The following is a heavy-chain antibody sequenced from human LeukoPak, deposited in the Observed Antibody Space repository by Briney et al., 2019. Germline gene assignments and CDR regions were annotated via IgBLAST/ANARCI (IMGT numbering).Heavy chain of an antibody. J-gene: IGHJ4*02. D-gene: IGHD2-2*01. CDR1: GYTFTSYY. CDR2: INPSGGST. CDR3: ARVSLERYCTSTSCFDY. Sequence: ASVKVSCKASGYTFTSYYVHWVRQAPGQGLEWMGIINPSGGSTSYAQKFQGRVTMTRDTSTSTVYMELSSLRSEDTAVYYCARVSLERYCTSTSCFDYWGQGTLVTVSS. V-gene: IGHV1-46*01.